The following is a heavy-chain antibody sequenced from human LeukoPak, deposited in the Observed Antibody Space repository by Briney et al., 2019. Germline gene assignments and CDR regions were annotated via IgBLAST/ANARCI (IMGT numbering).Heavy chain of an antibody. J-gene: IGHJ4*02. CDR2: IKHNGGEK. CDR3: AKKSPDSSGNPAYD. V-gene: IGHV3-7*03. D-gene: IGHD4-23*01. CDR1: GLTFTDYF. Sequence: GGSLRLSCVASGLTFTDYFMSWVRQAPGKGLEWVASIKHNGGEKYYVDSARGRFTISRDNAKNTLYLQMNSLRAEDTAVYYCAKKSPDSSGNPAYDWGQGTLVTVSS.